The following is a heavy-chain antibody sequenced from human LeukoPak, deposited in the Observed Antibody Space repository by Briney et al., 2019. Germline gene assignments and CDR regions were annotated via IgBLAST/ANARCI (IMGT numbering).Heavy chain of an antibody. CDR3: ARDGFYCSGGSCYSTRVNWFDP. V-gene: IGHV4-34*01. Sequence: SETLSLTCAVYGGSFSGYYWSWIRQPPGKGLEWIGEINHSGSTNYNPSLRSRVTISVDTSKNQFSLKLSSVTAADTAVYYCARDGFYCSGGSCYSTRVNWFDPWGQGTLVTVSS. J-gene: IGHJ5*02. D-gene: IGHD2-15*01. CDR1: GGSFSGYY. CDR2: INHSGST.